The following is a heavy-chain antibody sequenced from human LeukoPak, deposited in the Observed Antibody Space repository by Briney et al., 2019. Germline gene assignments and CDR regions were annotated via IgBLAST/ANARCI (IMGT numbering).Heavy chain of an antibody. CDR3: TRSAGYSSGWYHDY. V-gene: IGHV3-49*04. CDR2: IRSKAYGGTT. D-gene: IGHD6-19*01. Sequence: GGSLRLSCTASGFTFGDYAMSWVRQAPGKGLEWVGFIRSKAYGGTTEYAASVKGRFTISRDDSKSIAYLQMNSLKTEDTAVYYYTRSAGYSSGWYHDYWGQGTLVTVSS. CDR1: GFTFGDYA. J-gene: IGHJ4*02.